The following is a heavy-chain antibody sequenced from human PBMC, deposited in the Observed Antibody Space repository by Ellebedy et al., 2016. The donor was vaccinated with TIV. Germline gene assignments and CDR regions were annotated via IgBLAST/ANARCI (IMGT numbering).Heavy chain of an antibody. D-gene: IGHD6-19*01. V-gene: IGHV4-34*01. CDR2: INHSGST. CDR1: GGSFSGYY. CDR3: ARRTSGWYIDS. J-gene: IGHJ4*02. Sequence: SETLSLTCAVYGGSFSGYYWSWIRQPPGKGLEWIGEINHSGSTNYNPSLKSRVTISVDTSKNQFSLKLNSVTAADTAVYYCARRTSGWYIDSWGQGTLVTVSS.